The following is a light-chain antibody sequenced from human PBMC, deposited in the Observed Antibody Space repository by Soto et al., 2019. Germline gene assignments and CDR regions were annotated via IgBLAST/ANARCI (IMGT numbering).Light chain of an antibody. V-gene: IGKV3-20*01. Sequence: EIVLTQSPGTLSLSPGERATLYCRASQSIKNYLAWYQQRPGQSPRLLIYAASSRATGVPDRFSGGGSATDFTLTVSRLEPEDFAVYYCQQYGGSPRTFGQGTKLEIK. CDR1: QSIKNY. J-gene: IGKJ2*01. CDR2: AAS. CDR3: QQYGGSPRT.